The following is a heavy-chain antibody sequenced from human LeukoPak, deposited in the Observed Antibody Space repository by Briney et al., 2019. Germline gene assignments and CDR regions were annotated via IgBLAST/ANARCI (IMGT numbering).Heavy chain of an antibody. CDR1: GFTFSSYG. CDR3: VRDYNWGFDY. CDR2: ISGSGGST. Sequence: QTGGSLRLSCAASGFTFSSYGMSWVRQAPGKGLEWVSAISGSGGSTYYADSVKGRFTISRDNSKNNVYLQMHSLRVEDTSIYYCVRDYNWGFDYWGQGTVVAVSS. J-gene: IGHJ4*02. V-gene: IGHV3-23*01. D-gene: IGHD1-1*01.